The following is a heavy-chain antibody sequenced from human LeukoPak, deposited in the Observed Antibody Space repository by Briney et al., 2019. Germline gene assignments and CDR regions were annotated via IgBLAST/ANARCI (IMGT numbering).Heavy chain of an antibody. CDR2: INPNSGGT. CDR1: GYTFTGYY. D-gene: IGHD3-10*01. V-gene: IGHV1-2*02. J-gene: IGHJ5*02. Sequence: ASVKVSCKASGYTFTGYYMHWVRQAPGQGLEWMGWINPNSGGTNYAQKFQGRVTMTRDTSISTAYMELSRLRSDDTAVHYCARVPYADGGLVGGGFDPWGQGTLVTVSS. CDR3: ARVPYADGGLVGGGFDP.